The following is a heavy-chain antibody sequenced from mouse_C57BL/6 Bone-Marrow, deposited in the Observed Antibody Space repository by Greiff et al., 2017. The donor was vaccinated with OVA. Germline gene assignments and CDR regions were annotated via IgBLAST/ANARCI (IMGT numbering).Heavy chain of an antibody. CDR3: ARGEQDFYFDY. CDR1: GYTFTDYY. Sequence: QVQLKESGPELVKPGASVKICCKASGYTFTDYYINWVKQRPGQGLEWIGWIYPGSGNTKYNEKFKGKATLTVDTSSSTAYMQLSSLTSEDSAVYFCARGEQDFYFDYWGQGTTLTVSS. CDR2: IYPGSGNT. V-gene: IGHV1-84*01. J-gene: IGHJ2*01.